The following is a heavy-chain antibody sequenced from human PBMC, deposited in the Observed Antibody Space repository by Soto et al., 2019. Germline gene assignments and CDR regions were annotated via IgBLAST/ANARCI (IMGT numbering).Heavy chain of an antibody. CDR1: GNSFTSYW. J-gene: IGHJ5*02. Sequence: GESLKISCKASGNSFTSYWISWMRQMPGKVLEWMGRIDPSDSYTNYSPSFQGHVTFSADKSISTAYLQWSSLKASDTAIYYCAQQYTSSSGEVFNWFDPWGQGXLVTVYS. CDR3: AQQYTSSSGEVFNWFDP. D-gene: IGHD3-16*01. CDR2: IDPSDSYT. V-gene: IGHV5-10-1*01.